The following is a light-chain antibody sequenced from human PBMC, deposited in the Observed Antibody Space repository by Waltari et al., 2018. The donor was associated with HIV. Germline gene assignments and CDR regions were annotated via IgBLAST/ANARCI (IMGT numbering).Light chain of an antibody. V-gene: IGLV2-14*03. Sequence: QSAHTQPASVSGSPGQSITISCTGTSSDAGAYEYVSWYQQHPGKVPKLLIYDVYNRPSRISNRFSGSKSGNTASLTISGLQAEDEAAYYCASFTSGRLNVFGTGTKVTVL. CDR1: SSDAGAYEY. CDR2: DVY. CDR3: ASFTSGRLNV. J-gene: IGLJ1*01.